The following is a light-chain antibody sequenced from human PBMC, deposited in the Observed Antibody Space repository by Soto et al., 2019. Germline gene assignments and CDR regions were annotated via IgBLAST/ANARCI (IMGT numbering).Light chain of an antibody. CDR3: QQYNSYSRT. V-gene: IGKV1-5*03. CDR1: QTISSW. J-gene: IGKJ1*01. Sequence: DIQITQSPSTLSGSVGDRVTITCRASQTISSWLAWYQQKPGKAPKLLIYKASTLKSGVPSRFSGSGSGTDFTLTISSLQPEDFATYYCQQYNSYSRTFGQGTKVDIK. CDR2: KAS.